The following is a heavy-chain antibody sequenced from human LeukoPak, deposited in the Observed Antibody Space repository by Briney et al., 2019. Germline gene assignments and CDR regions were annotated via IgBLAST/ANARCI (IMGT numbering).Heavy chain of an antibody. D-gene: IGHD6-13*01. CDR2: IYYSGST. CDR3: ARERYSSSWYAD. J-gene: IGHJ4*02. V-gene: IGHV4-59*01. CDR1: GGSISSYY. Sequence: SETLSLTCTVSGGSISSYYWSWIRQPPGRGLEWIGYIYYSGSTNYNPSLKSRVTISVDTSKNQFSLKLSSVTAADTAVYYCARERYSSSWYADWGQGTLVTVSS.